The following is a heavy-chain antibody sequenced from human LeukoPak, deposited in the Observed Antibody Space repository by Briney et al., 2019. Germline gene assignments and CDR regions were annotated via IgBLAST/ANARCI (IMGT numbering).Heavy chain of an antibody. D-gene: IGHD2-21*02. CDR1: GYSFTSYW. V-gene: IGHV5-51*01. CDR3: ARLSRRVTPSSFDS. Sequence: GESLKISCKGSGYSFTSYWIGWVRQMPGKGLEWMGIIYPGDSDTRYSPSFQGQVTISADKSISTAYLQWSSLKASDTAMHYRARLSRRVTPSSFDSWGRGTLVTVSS. CDR2: IYPGDSDT. J-gene: IGHJ4*02.